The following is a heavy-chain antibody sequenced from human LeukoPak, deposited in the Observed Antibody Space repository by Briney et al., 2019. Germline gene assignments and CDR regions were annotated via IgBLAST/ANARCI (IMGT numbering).Heavy chain of an antibody. CDR2: IYYSGST. D-gene: IGHD3-3*01. Sequence: SETLPLTCTVSGGSISSYYWSWIRQPPGKGLEWIGYIYYSGSTNYNPSLKSRVTISVDTSKNQFSLKLSSVTAADTAVYYCARAGSRYDFWSGYFDYWGQGTLVTVSS. V-gene: IGHV4-59*01. J-gene: IGHJ4*02. CDR1: GGSISSYY. CDR3: ARAGSRYDFWSGYFDY.